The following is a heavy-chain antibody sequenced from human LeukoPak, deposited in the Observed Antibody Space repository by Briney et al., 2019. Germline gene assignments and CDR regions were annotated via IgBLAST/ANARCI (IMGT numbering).Heavy chain of an antibody. D-gene: IGHD2-21*02. CDR1: GGTFSSYA. Sequence: SSVKVSCKASGGTFSSYAISWVRQAPGHGLEWMGRMIPILGIANYAQKFQGRVTITADKSTSTAYMELSSLRSEDTAVYYCARHKIVVVTATSYYFDYWGQGTLVTVSS. CDR3: ARHKIVVVTATSYYFDY. J-gene: IGHJ4*02. V-gene: IGHV1-69*04. CDR2: MIPILGIA.